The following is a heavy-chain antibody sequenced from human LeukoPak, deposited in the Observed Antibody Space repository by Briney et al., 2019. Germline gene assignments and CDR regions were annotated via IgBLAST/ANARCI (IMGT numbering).Heavy chain of an antibody. CDR3: AKGGSGWSNWFDP. Sequence: GGSLRPSCAASGFTFSNSGMHWVRQAPGKGLEWVAVIAYDESSKFYADSVKGRFTISRDNSQNTLYLQMNSLRADDTAVYYCAKGGSGWSNWFDPWGQGTLVTVSS. CDR1: GFTFSNSG. CDR2: IAYDESSK. D-gene: IGHD6-19*01. V-gene: IGHV3-30*18. J-gene: IGHJ5*02.